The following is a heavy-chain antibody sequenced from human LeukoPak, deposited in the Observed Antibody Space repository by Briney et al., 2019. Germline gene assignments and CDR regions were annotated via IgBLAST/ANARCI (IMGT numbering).Heavy chain of an antibody. CDR1: GGSFSSYA. J-gene: IGHJ3*02. CDR3: ARERSENWGSLTYAYDI. D-gene: IGHD7-27*01. CDR2: IIPILGIA. Sequence: SAKVSCKASGGSFSSYAISWVRQAPGQGLEWMGRIIPILGIAKYAQKFQGRVTITADKTTRTAYMELSSLRSEDTAVYYCARERSENWGSLTYAYDIWGQGTMVTVSS. V-gene: IGHV1-69*04.